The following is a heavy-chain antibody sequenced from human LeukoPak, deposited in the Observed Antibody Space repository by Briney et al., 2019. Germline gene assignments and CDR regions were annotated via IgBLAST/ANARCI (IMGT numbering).Heavy chain of an antibody. CDR1: GFYFANYA. CDR2: TVGGGSPNT. Sequence: GSLRLSCAASGFYFANYAMSWVRQAPGKGLEWVSATVGGGSPNTYHADSVKGRFTISRDNSKNTLYLQVNSLRAEDTAVYYCARTPSKVVPAAIVNFDYWGQGTLVTVSS. CDR3: ARTPSKVVPAAIVNFDY. D-gene: IGHD2-2*01. J-gene: IGHJ4*02. V-gene: IGHV3-23*01.